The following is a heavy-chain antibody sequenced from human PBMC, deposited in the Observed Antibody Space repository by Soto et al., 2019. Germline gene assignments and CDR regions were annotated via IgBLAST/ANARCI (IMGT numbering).Heavy chain of an antibody. D-gene: IGHD2-15*01. J-gene: IGHJ4*02. V-gene: IGHV1-69*01. CDR1: GGTFSSYA. CDR2: IIPIFGTA. Sequence: VKVSCKASGGTFSSYAISWVRQAPGQGLEWMGGIIPIFGTANYAQKFQGRVTITADESTSTAYMELSSLRSEDTAVYYCASIVVVVDARVFGDYWGQGTLVTVSS. CDR3: ASIVVVVDARVFGDY.